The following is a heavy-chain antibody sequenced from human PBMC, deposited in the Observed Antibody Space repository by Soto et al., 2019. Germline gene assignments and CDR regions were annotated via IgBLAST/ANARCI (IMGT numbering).Heavy chain of an antibody. CDR3: ARGRPYYDSSGYLDY. J-gene: IGHJ4*02. D-gene: IGHD3-22*01. CDR2: ISSSSSTI. Sequence: PGGSLRLSCAASGFTFSSYSMNWVRQAPGKGLEWVSYISSSSSTIYYAGSVKGRFTISRDNAKNSLYLQMNSLRDEDTAVYYCARGRPYYDSSGYLDYWGQGTLVTVSS. V-gene: IGHV3-48*02. CDR1: GFTFSSYS.